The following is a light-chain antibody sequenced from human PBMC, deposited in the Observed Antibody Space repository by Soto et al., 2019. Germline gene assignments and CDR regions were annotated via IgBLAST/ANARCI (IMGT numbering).Light chain of an antibody. CDR2: GES. Sequence: ELVLTQSPGTLSLSPGESATLSCRASQSVRSNFLAWYQQKTGQAPRLLIYGESNRATGIPDRFSGSGSGTEFNLTISRLQPDDFATYYCQNYNSYSEACGQGTKVDIK. J-gene: IGKJ1*01. CDR1: QSVRSNF. CDR3: QNYNSYSEA. V-gene: IGKV3-20*01.